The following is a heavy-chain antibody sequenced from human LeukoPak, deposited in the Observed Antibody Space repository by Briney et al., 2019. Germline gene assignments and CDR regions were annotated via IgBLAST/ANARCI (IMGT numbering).Heavy chain of an antibody. V-gene: IGHV4-34*01. J-gene: IGHJ4*02. D-gene: IGHD1-1*01. CDR3: ARERWQGGERRQYYFDY. CDR1: GGSFSGYY. CDR2: INHSGST. Sequence: PSETLSLTCAVYGGSFSGYYWSWIRQPPGKGLEWIGEINHSGSTNYNPSLKSRVTISVDTSKNQFSLKLSSVTAADTAVYYCARERWQGGERRQYYFDYWGQGTLVTVSS.